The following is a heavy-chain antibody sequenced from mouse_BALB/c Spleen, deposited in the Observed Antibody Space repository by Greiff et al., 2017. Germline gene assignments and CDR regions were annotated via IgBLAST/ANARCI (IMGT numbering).Heavy chain of an antibody. CDR2: IYPGDGDT. D-gene: IGHD2-2*01. J-gene: IGHJ1*01. CDR3: ARVQWLRREDWYFDV. Sequence: QVQLQQSGPELVKPGASVKISCKASGYAFSSSWMNWVKQRPGQGLEWIGRIYPGDGDTNYNGKFKGKATLTADKSSSTAYMQLSSLTSVDSAVYFCARVQWLRREDWYFDVWGAGTTVTVSS. CDR1: GYAFSSSW. V-gene: IGHV1-82*01.